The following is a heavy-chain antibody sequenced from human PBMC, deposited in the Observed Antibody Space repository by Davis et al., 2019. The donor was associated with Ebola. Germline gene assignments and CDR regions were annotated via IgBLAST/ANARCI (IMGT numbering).Heavy chain of an antibody. J-gene: IGHJ6*02. CDR2: INESGST. CDR3: ARGLLLWFGELLYGSSYGMDV. V-gene: IGHV4-34*01. D-gene: IGHD3-10*01. Sequence: SETLSLTCAVYGGSFSGYYWTWIRQPPGKGLEWIGEINESGSTNYNPSLKSRAIISVDTSKNQFSLKLSSVTAADTAVYYCARGLLLWFGELLYGSSYGMDVWGQGTTVTVSS. CDR1: GGSFSGYY.